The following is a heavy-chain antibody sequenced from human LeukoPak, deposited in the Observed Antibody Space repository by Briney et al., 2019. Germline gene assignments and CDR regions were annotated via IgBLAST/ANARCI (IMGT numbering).Heavy chain of an antibody. J-gene: IGHJ6*02. V-gene: IGHV3-30*18. CDR3: AKELYNYGDYGAEGLDV. D-gene: IGHD4-17*01. CDR2: ISYDGSSE. Sequence: GGSLRLSCAVSGFTFGNYGMHWVRQAPGKGLEWVALISYDGSSEYYAGSVKGRFTISRDNSKITVSLQMNSLKAEDTAVYYCAKELYNYGDYGAEGLDVGGQGTTVTVS. CDR1: GFTFGNYG.